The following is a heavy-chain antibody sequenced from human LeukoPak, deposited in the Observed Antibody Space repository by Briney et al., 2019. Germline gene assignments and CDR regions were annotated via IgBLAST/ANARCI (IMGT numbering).Heavy chain of an antibody. D-gene: IGHD5-18*01. CDR3: ARVLGLRGYSYGLFDY. V-gene: IGHV4-30-4*08. J-gene: IGHJ4*02. CDR1: GGSISSGDYY. CDR2: IYYSGST. Sequence: TSETLSLTCTVSGGSISSGDYYWSWIRQPPGKGLEWIGYIYYSGSTYYNPSLKSRVTISVDASKNQFSLKLSSVTAADTAVYYCARVLGLRGYSYGLFDYWGQGTLVTVSS.